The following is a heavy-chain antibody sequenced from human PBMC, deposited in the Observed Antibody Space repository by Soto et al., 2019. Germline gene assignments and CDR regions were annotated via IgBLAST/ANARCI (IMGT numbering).Heavy chain of an antibody. CDR2: IYSSGTT. V-gene: IGHV4-31*03. Sequence: SETLSLTCTSSGGSITSADYFWTWIRQFPGKGLEWIAYIYSSGTTHYNPSLKSRATISLDTSNSQFSLEVKSATAADTAVYYCARMGLHLGELSRNWFDPWGQGSLVTVSS. J-gene: IGHJ5*02. CDR1: GGSITSADYF. D-gene: IGHD3-16*02. CDR3: ARMGLHLGELSRNWFDP.